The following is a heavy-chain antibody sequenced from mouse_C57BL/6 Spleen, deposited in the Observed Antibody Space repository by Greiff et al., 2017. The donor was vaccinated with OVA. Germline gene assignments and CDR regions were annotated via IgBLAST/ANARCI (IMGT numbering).Heavy chain of an antibody. V-gene: IGHV1-82*01. CDR3: ARDNYYGSSWYFDV. CDR2: IYPGDGDT. CDR1: GYAFSSSR. Sequence: QVQLQQSGPELVKPGASVKISCKASGYAFSSSRMNWVKQRPGKGLEWIGRIYPGDGDTNYNGKFKGKATLTADNSSSTAYMQLSSLTSEDSAVYCCARDNYYGSSWYFDVWGTGTTVTVSS. D-gene: IGHD1-1*01. J-gene: IGHJ1*03.